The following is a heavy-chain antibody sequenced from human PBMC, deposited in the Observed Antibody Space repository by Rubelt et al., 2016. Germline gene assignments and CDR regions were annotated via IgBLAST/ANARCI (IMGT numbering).Heavy chain of an antibody. CDR2: IDVGNGDT. D-gene: IGHD4-17*01. Sequence: QVQLVQSGAEVKKPGASVKVSCKASGYTFTNYGMHWVRQAPGQRLEWMGWIDVGNGDTKYSQKLKDRVSITRDVSANTAYMELSSLRSEDTAVYYCARANHGDYEDYWGQGTLVTVSS. J-gene: IGHJ4*02. V-gene: IGHV1-3*01. CDR3: ARANHGDYEDY. CDR1: GYTFTNYG.